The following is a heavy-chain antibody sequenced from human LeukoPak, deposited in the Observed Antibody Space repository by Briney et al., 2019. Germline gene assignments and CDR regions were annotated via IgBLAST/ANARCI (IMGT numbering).Heavy chain of an antibody. CDR2: ISSSSSYI. Sequence: GGSLRLSCAASGFTFSSYSMNWVRQAPGKGLEWVSSISSSSSYIYYADSVKGRFTISRDNAKNSLYLQMNSLRAEDTAVYYCARARGDSSGDYYYYYMDVWGKGTTVTVSS. J-gene: IGHJ6*03. V-gene: IGHV3-21*01. CDR1: GFTFSSYS. CDR3: ARARGDSSGDYYYYYMDV. D-gene: IGHD3-22*01.